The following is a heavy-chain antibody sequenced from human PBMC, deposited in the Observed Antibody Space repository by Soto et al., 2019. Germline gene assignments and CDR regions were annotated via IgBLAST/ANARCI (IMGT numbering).Heavy chain of an antibody. J-gene: IGHJ4*02. V-gene: IGHV1-18*01. CDR2: IRPYNGNT. Sequence: GESLKVSCKASGYTFTSYGISWVRQAPGQGLEWMGWIRPYNGNTNYAQKLQGRVTMTTDTSTSTAYMELRSLRSDDTAVYYCARDLPPQDYWGQGTLVTVSS. CDR3: ARDLPPQDY. CDR1: GYTFTSYG.